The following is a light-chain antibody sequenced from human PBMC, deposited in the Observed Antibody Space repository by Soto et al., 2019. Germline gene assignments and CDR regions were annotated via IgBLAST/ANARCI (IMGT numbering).Light chain of an antibody. CDR2: ATS. V-gene: IGKV1-39*01. CDR1: QTASNY. CDR3: QQTYTTPRT. Sequence: DTQMTQSPSYLSASVGDRISITCRASQTASNYVNWYQQKPGKAPTLLISATSTLQSGVPSRFRGSGSGTDFTLTITSLQPEDFATYYCQQTYTTPRTFGQGTKVPIK. J-gene: IGKJ1*01.